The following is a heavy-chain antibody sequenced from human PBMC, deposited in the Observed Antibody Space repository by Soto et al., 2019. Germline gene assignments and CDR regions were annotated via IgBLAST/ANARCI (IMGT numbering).Heavy chain of an antibody. V-gene: IGHV3-49*03. J-gene: IGHJ4*02. CDR1: GFTFGSYT. CDR3: TREGEGISQLVLYGHFDY. D-gene: IGHD6-13*01. CDR2: IRSKPYGGTT. Sequence: GGSLRLSCTTSGFTFGSYTMTWFRQAPGKGLEWVGFIRSKPYGGTTEYAASVKGRFTISRDDSKSIAYLQMNSLKTEDTGVNYCTREGEGISQLVLYGHFDYWGQGTLVTVSA.